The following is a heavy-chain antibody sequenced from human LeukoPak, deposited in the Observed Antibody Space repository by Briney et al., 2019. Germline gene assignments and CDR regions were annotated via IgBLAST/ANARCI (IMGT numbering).Heavy chain of an antibody. CDR2: INSDGSSI. V-gene: IGHV3-74*03. CDR1: GFTFSSYW. Sequence: GGSLRLSCAASGFTFSSYWMHWVRQAPGKRLVWVSRINSDGSSITYADSVKGRFTISRDNAKNTLYLQMNSLRVEDTAVYYCAREGRVSGYDFDCWGQGTLVTVSS. CDR3: AREGRVSGYDFDC. J-gene: IGHJ4*02. D-gene: IGHD5-12*01.